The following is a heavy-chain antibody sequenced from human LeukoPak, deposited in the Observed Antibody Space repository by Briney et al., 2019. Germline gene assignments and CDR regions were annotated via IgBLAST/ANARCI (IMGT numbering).Heavy chain of an antibody. J-gene: IGHJ3*02. CDR3: AKVYLIWFGECDAFDI. Sequence: PGGSLRLSCAPPGFTFSTYGMHWVRQAPGKGLEGVAVISYDVSNNYYADFVKGRFTISRHNSKNTLYLQMHSLRAEDTAVYYCAKVYLIWFGECDAFDIWGQGTMVTVSS. D-gene: IGHD3-10*01. CDR1: GFTFSTYG. V-gene: IGHV3-30*18. CDR2: ISYDVSNN.